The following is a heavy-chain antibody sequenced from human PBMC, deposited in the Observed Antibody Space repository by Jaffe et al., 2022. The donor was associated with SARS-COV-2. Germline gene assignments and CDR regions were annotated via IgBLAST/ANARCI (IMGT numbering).Heavy chain of an antibody. CDR2: INTYSGHT. V-gene: IGHV1-18*01. J-gene: IGHJ6*03. CDR1: GYTFTNYG. CDR3: ARGNNYYQCMDV. Sequence: QIQLLQSGAEVKKPGASVKVSCKASGYTFTNYGINWVRQAPGQGLEWMGWINTYSGHTNYAQKLQGRVTMTTDTSTNTAYMEVSSLRSDDTAVYYCARGNNYYQCMDVWGEGTTVTVSS.